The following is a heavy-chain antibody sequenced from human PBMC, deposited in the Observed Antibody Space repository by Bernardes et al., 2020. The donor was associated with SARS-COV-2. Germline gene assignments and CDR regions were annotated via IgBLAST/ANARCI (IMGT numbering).Heavy chain of an antibody. J-gene: IGHJ4*02. V-gene: IGHV4-59*08. Sequence: SETLSLTCSVSGVSIISNYWAWIRQPPGKGLEWIGHIYYNGRTTYAPSLQSRVIMSVDMSKNQFSLRLSSVTAADTAVYYCARRDWNSRTDDYYFDFWGQGTLVSVSS. CDR3: ARRDWNSRTDDYYFDF. CDR2: IYYNGRT. D-gene: IGHD1-7*01. CDR1: GVSIISNY.